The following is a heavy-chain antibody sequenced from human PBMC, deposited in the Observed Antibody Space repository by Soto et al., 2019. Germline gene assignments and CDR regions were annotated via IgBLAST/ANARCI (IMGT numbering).Heavy chain of an antibody. Sequence: GGSLRLSCAASGFTFSSYWMHWVRQAPGKGLVWVSRINSDGSSTSYADSVKGRFTISRDNAKNTLYLQMNSLRAEDTAVYYCARERREFFRYYYYHMDVWGKGTTVTVSS. CDR3: ARERREFFRYYYYHMDV. J-gene: IGHJ6*03. CDR2: INSDGSST. V-gene: IGHV3-74*01. CDR1: GFTFSSYW.